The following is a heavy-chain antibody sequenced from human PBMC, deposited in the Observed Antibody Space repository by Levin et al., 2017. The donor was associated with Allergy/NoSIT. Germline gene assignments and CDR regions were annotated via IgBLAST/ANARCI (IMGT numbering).Heavy chain of an antibody. Sequence: SVKVSCKASGGTFSSYTISWVRQAPGQGLEWMGRIIPILGIANYAQKFQGRVTITADKSTSTAYMELSSLRSEDTAVYYCARVEPHNWNGTYADYWGQGTLVTVSS. D-gene: IGHD1-20*01. CDR2: IIPILGIA. CDR3: ARVEPHNWNGTYADY. J-gene: IGHJ4*02. V-gene: IGHV1-69*02. CDR1: GGTFSSYT.